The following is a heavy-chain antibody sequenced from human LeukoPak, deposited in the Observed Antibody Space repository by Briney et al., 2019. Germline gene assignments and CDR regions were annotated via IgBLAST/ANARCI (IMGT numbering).Heavy chain of an antibody. CDR3: AGLPTMVQGVVTDY. V-gene: IGHV3-21*01. Sequence: GGSLRLSCAASGFTFSSYSMNWVRQAPGKGLEWVSSISSSSSYIYYADSVKGRFTISRDNAKNSLYLQMNSLRAEDTAVYYCAGLPTMVQGVVTDYWGQGTLVTVSS. D-gene: IGHD3-10*01. CDR2: ISSSSSYI. CDR1: GFTFSSYS. J-gene: IGHJ4*02.